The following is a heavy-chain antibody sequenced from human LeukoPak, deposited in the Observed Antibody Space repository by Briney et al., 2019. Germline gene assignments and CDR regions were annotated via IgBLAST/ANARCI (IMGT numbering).Heavy chain of an antibody. D-gene: IGHD1-26*01. CDR3: ARDIRGGGSLSFDY. J-gene: IGHJ4*02. Sequence: SVKVSCKASGGTFSSYAISWVRQAPGQGLERMGGIIPIFGTANYAQKFQGRVTITADESTSTAYMELSSLRSEDTAVYYCARDIRGGGSLSFDYWGQGTLVTVSS. V-gene: IGHV1-69*13. CDR2: IIPIFGTA. CDR1: GGTFSSYA.